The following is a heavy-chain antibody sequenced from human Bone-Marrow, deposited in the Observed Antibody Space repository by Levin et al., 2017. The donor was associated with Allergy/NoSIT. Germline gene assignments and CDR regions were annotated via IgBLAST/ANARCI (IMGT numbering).Heavy chain of an antibody. Sequence: LLLTCAASGFTFSTYAMSWVRQVPGKGLEWVSTFTSLGRTYYADSVKGRFTISRDNSKNTLYLQMNSLRAEDTAVYYCAKDLDDWDYWYFDLWGRGTLVTVSS. D-gene: IGHD3-9*01. V-gene: IGHV3-23*01. CDR2: FTSLGRT. CDR3: AKDLDDWDYWYFDL. CDR1: GFTFSTYA. J-gene: IGHJ2*01.